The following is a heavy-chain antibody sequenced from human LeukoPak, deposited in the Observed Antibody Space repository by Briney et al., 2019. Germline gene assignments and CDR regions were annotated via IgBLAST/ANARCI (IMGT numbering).Heavy chain of an antibody. J-gene: IGHJ5*02. CDR2: IYTRGST. Sequence: EPSETLSLTCTVSGDSISSGGYYWSWIRQPAGKGLEWIGRIYTRGSTNYNPSLKSRVTISVDTSKNQFSLKLSSVTAADTAVYYCARSMIRGVRDWFDPWGPGTLVTVSS. D-gene: IGHD3-10*01. CDR3: ARSMIRGVRDWFDP. V-gene: IGHV4-61*02. CDR1: GDSISSGGYY.